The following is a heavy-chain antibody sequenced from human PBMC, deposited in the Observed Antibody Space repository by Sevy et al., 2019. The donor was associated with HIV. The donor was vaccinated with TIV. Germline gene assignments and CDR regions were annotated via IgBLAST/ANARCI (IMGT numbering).Heavy chain of an antibody. CDR1: GGSITSLY. V-gene: IGHV4-59*08. CDR2: IYYNGHI. Sequence: SETLSLTCTVSGGSITSLYWNWIRQPPGKGLEWIAKIYYNGHISYNPSLKSLFTLSLNTSKNQFSLRLSSVTAADTAMYYCAGENAWGRGYSWGQGTLVTVSS. D-gene: IGHD1-26*01. J-gene: IGHJ4*02. CDR3: AGENAWGRGYS.